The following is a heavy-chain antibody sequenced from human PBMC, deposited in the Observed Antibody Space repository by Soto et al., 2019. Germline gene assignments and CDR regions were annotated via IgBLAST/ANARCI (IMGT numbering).Heavy chain of an antibody. CDR3: EKGAYSGSYLDY. V-gene: IGHV3-30*18. CDR2: ISYDGSNK. J-gene: IGHJ4*02. D-gene: IGHD1-26*01. CDR1: GFTFSSYG. Sequence: PGGSLRLSCAASGFTFSSYGMHWVRQAPGKGLEWVTIISYDGSNKYYADSVKGRFTISRDNSKNTLYLQMNSLRAEDTAVYYCEKGAYSGSYLDYWGQGTLVTVSS.